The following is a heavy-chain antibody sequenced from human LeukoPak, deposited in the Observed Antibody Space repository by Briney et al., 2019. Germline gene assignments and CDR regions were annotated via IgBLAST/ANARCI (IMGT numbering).Heavy chain of an antibody. CDR3: ARALDRPYYFDY. V-gene: IGHV3-21*01. Sequence: GGSLRLSCAASGFTFSSYSMNWVRQAPGKGLEWVSSISSSSSYIYYADSVKGRFTISRGNAKNSLYLQMNSLRAEDTAVYYCARALDRPYYFDYWGQGTLVTVSS. CDR2: ISSSSSYI. CDR1: GFTFSSYS. J-gene: IGHJ4*02.